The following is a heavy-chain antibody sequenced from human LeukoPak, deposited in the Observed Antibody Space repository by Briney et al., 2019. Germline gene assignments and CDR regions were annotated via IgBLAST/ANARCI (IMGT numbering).Heavy chain of an antibody. CDR2: INPNSGGT. Sequence: GASVKVSFKASGYTFTGYYMHWVRQAPGQGLEWMGWINPNSGGTNYAQKFQGRVTMTRDTSISTAYMELSRLRSDDTAVYYCAKPGSAAAAGTVGYWGQGTLVTVSS. J-gene: IGHJ4*02. CDR3: AKPGSAAAAGTVGY. CDR1: GYTFTGYY. D-gene: IGHD6-13*01. V-gene: IGHV1-2*02.